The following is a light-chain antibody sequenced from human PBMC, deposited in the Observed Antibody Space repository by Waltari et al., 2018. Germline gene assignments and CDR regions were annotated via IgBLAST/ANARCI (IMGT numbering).Light chain of an antibody. Sequence: QSVLTQPPSASETPGQRVIIYCSGLSSNLGSNYLYWYQQLPGTAPKLLIYRNNQRPSGVPDRFSASKSGTSASLAISGLRSEDEAVYYCASWDDSHYVFGTGTQVTVL. V-gene: IGLV1-47*01. J-gene: IGLJ1*01. CDR3: ASWDDSHYV. CDR2: RNN. CDR1: SSNLGSNY.